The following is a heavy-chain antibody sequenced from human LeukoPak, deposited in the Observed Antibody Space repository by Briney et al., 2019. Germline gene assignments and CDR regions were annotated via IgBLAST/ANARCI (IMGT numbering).Heavy chain of an antibody. Sequence: PSETLSLTCTVSGGSISSGGHYWSWIRQHPGKGLEWIGYIYYSGSTYYNPSLKSRVTISVDTSKNQFSLKLSSVTAADTAVYYCARVLQWLGRFDYRGQGTLVTVSS. J-gene: IGHJ4*02. V-gene: IGHV4-31*03. CDR1: GGSISSGGHY. D-gene: IGHD6-19*01. CDR3: ARVLQWLGRFDY. CDR2: IYYSGST.